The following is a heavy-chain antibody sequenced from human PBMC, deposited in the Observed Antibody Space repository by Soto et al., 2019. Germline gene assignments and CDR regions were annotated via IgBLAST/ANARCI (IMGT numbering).Heavy chain of an antibody. V-gene: IGHV1-58*01. D-gene: IGHD2-15*01. CDR2: IVVGSGNT. J-gene: IGHJ3*02. CDR1: GFTFTSSS. CDR3: ASTDFYCSGGSCYSIRAFDI. Sequence: SVKVSCKASGFTFTSSSVQWVRQARGQRLECIGWIVVGSGNTNYAQKFQERVTITRDMSTSTAYMELSSLRSEDTAVYYCASTDFYCSGGSCYSIRAFDIWGQGTMVTVSS.